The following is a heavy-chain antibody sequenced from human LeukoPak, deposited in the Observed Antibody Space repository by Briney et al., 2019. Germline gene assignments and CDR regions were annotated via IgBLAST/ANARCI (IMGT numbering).Heavy chain of an antibody. Sequence: PSETLSLTCGLSGYSISRGYSWGWIRPPPGKGLEWIGNIYHSESTHYNPSLKSRVTISPDTSKSQFSLKLTSVTASDTAVYYCARFDHVWETHGMDAFDLWGQGTMVTVSS. J-gene: IGHJ3*01. CDR1: GYSISRGYS. CDR2: IYHSEST. CDR3: ARFDHVWETHGMDAFDL. V-gene: IGHV4-38-2*01. D-gene: IGHD3-16*01.